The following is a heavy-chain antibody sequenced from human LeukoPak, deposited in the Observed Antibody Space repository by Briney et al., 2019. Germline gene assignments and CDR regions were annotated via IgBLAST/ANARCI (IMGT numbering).Heavy chain of an antibody. CDR2: INPNSGGT. CDR3: ARPLTDRNYYYGMDV. Sequence: GSSVKVSCKASGGTFSSYAISWVRQAPGQGLEWMGRINPNSGGTNYAQKFQGRVTMTRDTSISTAYMELSRLRSDDTAVYYCARPLTDRNYYYGMDVWGQGTTVTVSS. CDR1: GGTFSSYA. J-gene: IGHJ6*02. V-gene: IGHV1-2*06.